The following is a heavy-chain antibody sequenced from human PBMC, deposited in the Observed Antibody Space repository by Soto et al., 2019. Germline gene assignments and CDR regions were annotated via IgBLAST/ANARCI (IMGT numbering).Heavy chain of an antibody. CDR3: ARACFSVGTSCYGDGLDY. V-gene: IGHV1-8*01. Sequence: PVKVSCRASGYTSTEYDINWVRQDTGQGLEWMGWMNPNSGNTGYAQKFQGRVTMTRNTSISTAYMELSSLRSEDTAVYYCARACFSVGTSCYGDGLDYWCQGTLVTVSS. CDR1: GYTSTEYD. J-gene: IGHJ4*02. D-gene: IGHD2-2*01. CDR2: MNPNSGNT.